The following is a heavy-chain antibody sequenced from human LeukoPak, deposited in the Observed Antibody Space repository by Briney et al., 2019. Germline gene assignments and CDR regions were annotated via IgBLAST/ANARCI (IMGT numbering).Heavy chain of an antibody. CDR1: GGSISSYY. J-gene: IGHJ5*02. Sequence: PSETLSLTCTVSGGSISSYYWSWIRQPPGKGLEWIGYIYYSGSTNYNPSLKSRVTISVDTSKNQFSLKPSSVTAADTAVYYCARWGRTRPFWIVGFGPQYNWFDPWGQGTLVTVSS. D-gene: IGHD3-22*01. CDR2: IYYSGST. V-gene: IGHV4-59*01. CDR3: ARWGRTRPFWIVGFGPQYNWFDP.